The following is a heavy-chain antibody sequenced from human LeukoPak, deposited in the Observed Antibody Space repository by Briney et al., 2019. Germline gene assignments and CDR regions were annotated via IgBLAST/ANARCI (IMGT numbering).Heavy chain of an antibody. J-gene: IGHJ4*02. CDR2: ISYDGTNK. CDR1: GFTFSSFV. CDR3: ARASLKSIAVAGTALDY. Sequence: GRSLRLSCAASGFTFSSFVMHWVRQAPGKGLEWVAVISYDGTNKYYADSVKGRFTISRDNSKNTLYLQMNSLRAEDTAVYYCARASLKSIAVAGTALDYWGQGTLVTVSS. D-gene: IGHD6-19*01. V-gene: IGHV3-30*03.